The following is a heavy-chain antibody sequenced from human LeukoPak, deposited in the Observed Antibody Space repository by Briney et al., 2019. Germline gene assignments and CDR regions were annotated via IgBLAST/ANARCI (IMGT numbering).Heavy chain of an antibody. D-gene: IGHD3-16*01. Sequence: ASVKVSCKASGYTFTGYYMHWVRQAPGQGLEWMGWINPNSGGTNYAQKFQGWVTMTRDTSISTAYMELSRLRSDDTAVYYCARGLDSFVTFGENRYYFDYWGQGTLVTVSS. J-gene: IGHJ4*02. CDR3: ARGLDSFVTFGENRYYFDY. CDR2: INPNSGGT. CDR1: GYTFTGYY. V-gene: IGHV1-2*04.